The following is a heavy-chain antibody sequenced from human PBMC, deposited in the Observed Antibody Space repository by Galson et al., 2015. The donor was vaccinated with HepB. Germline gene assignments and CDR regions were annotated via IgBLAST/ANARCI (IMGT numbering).Heavy chain of an antibody. CDR2: IRRSSGYM. CDR1: GFIFSSYS. CDR3: AREARDSYYMDV. Sequence: SLRLSCAASGFIFSSYSMNWVRQAPGKGLEWVSSIRRSSGYMYYADSVKGRFTISRDNAKNSLYLQVNSLRAEDTAVYYCAREARDSYYMDVWGTGTTVTVSS. J-gene: IGHJ6*03. V-gene: IGHV3-21*01.